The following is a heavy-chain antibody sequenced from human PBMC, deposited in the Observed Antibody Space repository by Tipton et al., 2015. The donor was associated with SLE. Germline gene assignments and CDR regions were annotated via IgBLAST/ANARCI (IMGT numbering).Heavy chain of an antibody. CDR3: AKDDPFEM. Sequence: SLRLSCVTSGFTFTSYGMHWVRQAPGKGLEWVSGINWNGDTRHYADSVKGRLTISRDNAKNYLYLPMNTLRDDDTALYFCAKDDPFEMWGQGTMVTVSS. CDR2: INWNGDTR. V-gene: IGHV3-9*01. CDR1: GFTFTSYG. J-gene: IGHJ3*02.